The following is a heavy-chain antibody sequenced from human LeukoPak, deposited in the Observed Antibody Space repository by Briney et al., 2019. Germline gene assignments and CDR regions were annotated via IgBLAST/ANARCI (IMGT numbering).Heavy chain of an antibody. CDR3: ARHFYYGSGSYPRGYYYYYYMDV. CDR1: GGSFSGYY. Sequence: SETLSLTCAVYGGSFSGYYWSWIRQPPGKGLEWIGEINHSGSTNYNPSLKSRVTISVDTSKNQFSLKLSSVTAADTAVYYCARHFYYGSGSYPRGYYYYYYMDVWGKGTTVTISS. V-gene: IGHV4-34*01. D-gene: IGHD3-10*01. J-gene: IGHJ6*03. CDR2: INHSGST.